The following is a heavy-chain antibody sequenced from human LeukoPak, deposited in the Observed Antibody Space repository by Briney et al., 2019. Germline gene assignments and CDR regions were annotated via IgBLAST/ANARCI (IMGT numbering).Heavy chain of an antibody. CDR1: GYTFTSYY. Sequence: ASVKVSCKASGYTFTSYYMHWVRQAPGQGLEWMGIINPSGGSTSYAQKFQGRVTITADKSTSTAYMELSSLRSEDTAVYYCARVRALELLDYWGQGTLVTVSS. CDR2: INPSGGST. V-gene: IGHV1-46*01. D-gene: IGHD1-7*01. J-gene: IGHJ4*02. CDR3: ARVRALELLDY.